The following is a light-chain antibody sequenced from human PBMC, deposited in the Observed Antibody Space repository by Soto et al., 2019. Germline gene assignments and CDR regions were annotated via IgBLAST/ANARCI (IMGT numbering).Light chain of an antibody. CDR1: RDIDNS. Sequence: DIQVTQSPPSLSASVGYRVTITCRASRDIDNSLAWYQQVPGKAPKLLIYAASTLQSGVPSRFRGSGSGTSFILTITSLQPEDVATYYCQKYNTAPWIFGQGTKVEV. CDR3: QKYNTAPWI. J-gene: IGKJ1*01. CDR2: AAS. V-gene: IGKV1-27*01.